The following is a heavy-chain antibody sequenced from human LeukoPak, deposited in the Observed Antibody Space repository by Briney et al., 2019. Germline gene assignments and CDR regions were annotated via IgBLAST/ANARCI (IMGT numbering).Heavy chain of an antibody. CDR3: ARGGIAAAGTLPDYFDY. CDR2: VYTSGST. Sequence: SETLSLTCTVSGGSISSYYWSWIRQPAGKGLEWIGRVYTSGSTNYNPSLKSRVTMSVDTSKNQFSLKLSSVTAADTAVYYCARGGIAAAGTLPDYFDYWGQGTLVTVSS. D-gene: IGHD6-13*01. J-gene: IGHJ4*02. V-gene: IGHV4-4*07. CDR1: GGSISSYY.